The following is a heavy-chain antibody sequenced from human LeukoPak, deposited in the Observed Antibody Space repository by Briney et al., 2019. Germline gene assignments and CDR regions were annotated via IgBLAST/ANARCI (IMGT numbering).Heavy chain of an antibody. CDR2: ISTGSSTT. D-gene: IGHD4-23*01. Sequence: PGGSPRLSCAASEFAFSTYNMNWVRQAPGKGLEWVSYISTGSSTTYYADSVKGRFTISRDNVENSLYLQMNSLRDEDTAVYYCARVAAGYSVNYFDYWGQGTLVTVSS. CDR1: EFAFSTYN. J-gene: IGHJ4*02. CDR3: ARVAAGYSVNYFDY. V-gene: IGHV3-48*02.